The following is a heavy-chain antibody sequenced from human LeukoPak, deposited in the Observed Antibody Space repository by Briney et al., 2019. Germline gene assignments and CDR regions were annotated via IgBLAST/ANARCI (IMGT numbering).Heavy chain of an antibody. CDR2: IYYSGIT. D-gene: IGHD3-22*01. CDR3: ARHNYEDSSVVY. Sequence: PSQTLSLTCSVSGGSISGSDYYWSSIRQPPGKGLEWIGYIYYSGITYYHPSLKSRANISVDTSKNQFSLNVSSVTAADTAVYCCARHNYEDSSVVYWGRGTLVTVSS. V-gene: IGHV4-30-4*01. CDR1: GGSISGSDYY. J-gene: IGHJ4*02.